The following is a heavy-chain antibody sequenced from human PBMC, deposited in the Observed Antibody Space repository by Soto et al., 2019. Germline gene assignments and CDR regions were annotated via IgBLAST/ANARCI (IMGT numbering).Heavy chain of an antibody. J-gene: IGHJ4*02. Sequence: SETLSLTCTVSGGSISSSSYYWGWIRQPPGKGLEWIGNIYYSGSTYYNPSLKSRVTISVDTSKKQFSLKLSSVTAADTAVYYCARLRFYYDSSGSYYFDYWGQGTLVTVSS. CDR1: GGSISSSSYY. D-gene: IGHD3-22*01. CDR2: IYYSGST. CDR3: ARLRFYYDSSGSYYFDY. V-gene: IGHV4-39*01.